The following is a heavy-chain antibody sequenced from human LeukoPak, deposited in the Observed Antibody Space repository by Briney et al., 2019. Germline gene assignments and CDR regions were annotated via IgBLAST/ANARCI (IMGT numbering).Heavy chain of an antibody. Sequence: ASVKVSCKASGYTFTSYGISWVRQAPGQGLEWMGWINTNTGNPTYAQGFTGRFVFSLDTSVSTAYLQISSLKAEDTAVYYCASNGDFWSGYSNWFDPWGQGTLVTVSS. CDR3: ASNGDFWSGYSNWFDP. CDR1: GYTFTSYG. J-gene: IGHJ5*02. V-gene: IGHV7-4-1*02. D-gene: IGHD3-3*01. CDR2: INTNTGNP.